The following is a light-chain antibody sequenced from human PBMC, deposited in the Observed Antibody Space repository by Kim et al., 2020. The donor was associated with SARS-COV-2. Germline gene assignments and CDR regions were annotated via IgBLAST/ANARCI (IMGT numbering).Light chain of an antibody. CDR2: AAS. J-gene: IGKJ4*02. Sequence: DIQLTQSPSFLSASVGDRVTITCRASQGISSYLAWYQQKPGKAPKLLIYAASTLQSGVPSRFSGSGSVTEFTLTISSLQPEDFATYYCHQLNSYPPAFGGGTKVDIK. V-gene: IGKV1-9*01. CDR3: HQLNSYPPA. CDR1: QGISSY.